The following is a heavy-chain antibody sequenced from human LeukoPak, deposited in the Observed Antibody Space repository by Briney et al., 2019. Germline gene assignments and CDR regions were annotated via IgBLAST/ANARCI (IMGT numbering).Heavy chain of an antibody. CDR1: GFTFSSCA. J-gene: IGHJ4*02. CDR3: AKVVGGNSDY. Sequence: GGSLRLSCAASGFTFSSCALSWVRQAPRKGLEWVSSISDSGESTNYADSVKGRFTISRDNSKNTLYLQMKSLRAEDTAVYYCAKVVGGNSDYWGQGTLVTVSS. CDR2: ISDSGEST. V-gene: IGHV3-23*01. D-gene: IGHD4-23*01.